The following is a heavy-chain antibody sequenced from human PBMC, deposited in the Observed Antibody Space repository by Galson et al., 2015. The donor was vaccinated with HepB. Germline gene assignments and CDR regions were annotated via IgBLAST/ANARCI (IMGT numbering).Heavy chain of an antibody. CDR3: AREARAAVFDY. V-gene: IGHV1-46*01. CDR1: GYTFTSYY. CDR2: INPSGGST. J-gene: IGHJ4*02. D-gene: IGHD6-25*01. Sequence: SVKVSCKASGYTFTSYYMHWVRQAPGQGLEWMGVINPSGGSTSYAQKFQGRVTMTRDTSTSTVYMELSSLRSEDTAVYYCAREARAAVFDYWGQGTLVTVSS.